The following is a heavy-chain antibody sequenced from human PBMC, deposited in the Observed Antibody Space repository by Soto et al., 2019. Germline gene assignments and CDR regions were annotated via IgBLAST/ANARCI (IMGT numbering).Heavy chain of an antibody. V-gene: IGHV1-8*01. CDR2: MNPNSGNT. D-gene: IGHD3-9*01. J-gene: IGHJ4*02. Sequence: ASVKVSCKASGYTFTSYDINWVRQATGQGLEWMGWMNPNSGNTAYAQKFQGRVTITADKSTSTAYMELSSLRSEDTAVYYCATSDPGHYDILTGCYGGTPFDYWGQGTLVTVSS. CDR3: ATSDPGHYDILTGCYGGTPFDY. CDR1: GYTFTSYD.